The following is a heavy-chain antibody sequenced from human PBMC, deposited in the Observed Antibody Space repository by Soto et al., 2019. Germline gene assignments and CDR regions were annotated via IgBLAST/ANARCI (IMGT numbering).Heavy chain of an antibody. J-gene: IGHJ4*02. CDR1: GGSISSGGYS. V-gene: IGHV4-30-2*01. D-gene: IGHD6-19*01. Sequence: SETLSLTCAVSGGSISSGGYSCSWIRQPPGKGLEWIGYMYHSGSTYYNPSLKSRVTISIDRSKNQFSLKLSSVTAADTAVYFCAIHPRLAVAAILYCCQRTLVS. CDR3: AIHPRLAVAAILY. CDR2: MYHSGST.